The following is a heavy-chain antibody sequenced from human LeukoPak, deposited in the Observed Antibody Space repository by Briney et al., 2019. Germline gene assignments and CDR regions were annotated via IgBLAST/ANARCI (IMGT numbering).Heavy chain of an antibody. D-gene: IGHD5-18*01. V-gene: IGHV3-33*01. CDR2: IWYDGSNK. Sequence: GRSLRLSCAASGFTFSSYGMHWVRQAPGKGLEWVAVIWYDGSNKYYADSVKGRFTISRDNSKNTLYLQMNSLRAEDTAVYYCARGYSYGHDAFDIRGQGTMVTVSS. J-gene: IGHJ3*02. CDR3: ARGYSYGHDAFDI. CDR1: GFTFSSYG.